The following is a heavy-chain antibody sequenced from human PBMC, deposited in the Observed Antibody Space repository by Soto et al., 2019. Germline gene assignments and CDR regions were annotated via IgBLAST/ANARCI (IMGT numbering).Heavy chain of an antibody. D-gene: IGHD3-10*01. V-gene: IGHV1-18*01. Sequence: ASVKVSCKASGYTFTSYGISWVRQAPGQGLEWMGWISAYNGNTNYAQNLQGRVTMTTDTSTSTAYMELRSLRSDDTAVYYCARDSVSYYYGSGSYLWGQGTLVTVSS. CDR1: GYTFTSYG. CDR2: ISAYNGNT. J-gene: IGHJ4*02. CDR3: ARDSVSYYYGSGSYL.